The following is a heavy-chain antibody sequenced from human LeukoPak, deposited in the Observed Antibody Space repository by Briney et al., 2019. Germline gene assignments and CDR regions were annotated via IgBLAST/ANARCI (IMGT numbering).Heavy chain of an antibody. CDR3: ARDGFRGPSDY. Sequence: ASVKVSCKASGYTFNSYSINWVRQAPRQGLEWMGSINAYNGNTNYAQKVQGRVAMTTDTSTSTAYTELRSLRSDDTALYYCARDGFRGPSDYWGQGTLVTVSS. CDR1: GYTFNSYS. J-gene: IGHJ4*02. V-gene: IGHV1-18*01. D-gene: IGHD3-16*01. CDR2: INAYNGNT.